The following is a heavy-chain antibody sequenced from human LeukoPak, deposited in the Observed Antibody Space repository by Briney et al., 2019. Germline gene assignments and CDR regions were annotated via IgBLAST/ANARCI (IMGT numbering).Heavy chain of an antibody. Sequence: ASVKVSCKASGYTFTGYYMHWVRQAPGQGLEWMGWINPNSGGTNYAQKFQGRVTMTRDTSISTAYMELSRLRSDDTAVYYCARGVYYDSSGYYNWFDPWGQGTLVTVSS. CDR2: INPNSGGT. V-gene: IGHV1-2*02. CDR3: ARGVYYDSSGYYNWFDP. CDR1: GYTFTGYY. J-gene: IGHJ5*02. D-gene: IGHD3-22*01.